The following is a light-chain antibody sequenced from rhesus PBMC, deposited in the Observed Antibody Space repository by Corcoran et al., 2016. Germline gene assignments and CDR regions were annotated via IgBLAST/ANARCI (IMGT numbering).Light chain of an antibody. Sequence: EIVLTQSPATLALSPGERATLSCRASQSVGSYLAWYQQKPGQAPRLLIYGASSQYTGIPDRFRGSGSGTDFTLTISSLEPEDVGVYYCQQGSNWNTFGPGTKLDIK. CDR1: QSVGSY. CDR2: GAS. CDR3: QQGSNWNT. V-gene: IGKV3-24*04. J-gene: IGKJ3*01.